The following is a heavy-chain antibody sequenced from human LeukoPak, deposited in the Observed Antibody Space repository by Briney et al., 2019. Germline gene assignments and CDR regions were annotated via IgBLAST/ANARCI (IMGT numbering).Heavy chain of an antibody. CDR2: ISCSGNT. CDR3: ARGFGSSGDFDY. CDR1: GGSISSDY. V-gene: IGHV4-59*01. Sequence: PSETLSLTCTVSGGSISSDYWSWIRQPPGKGLEWIGYISCSGNTNYNPSLKSRVTISVDTSENQFSLKLSSVTAADTAVYYCARGFGSSGDFDYWGQGTLVTVSS. D-gene: IGHD3-22*01. J-gene: IGHJ4*02.